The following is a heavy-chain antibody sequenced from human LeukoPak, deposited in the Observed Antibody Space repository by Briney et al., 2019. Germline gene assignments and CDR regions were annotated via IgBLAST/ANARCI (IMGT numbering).Heavy chain of an antibody. J-gene: IGHJ4*02. D-gene: IGHD6-19*01. CDR2: ISISTDSI. CDR3: ARDGGSAWFLDY. CDR1: GFTFSSYS. V-gene: IGHV3-21*01. Sequence: GGSLRLSCAASGFTFSSYSMNWVRQAPGKGLEWVSSISISTDSIYYADSVKGRFTISRDNAKNSLYLQMNSLRVEDTALYYCARDGGSAWFLDYWGQGTLVIVSS.